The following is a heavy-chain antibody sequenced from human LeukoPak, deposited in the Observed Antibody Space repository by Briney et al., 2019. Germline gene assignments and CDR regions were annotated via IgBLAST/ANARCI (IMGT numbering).Heavy chain of an antibody. D-gene: IGHD1-14*01. CDR1: GVSISSSSHY. CDR3: ARLRYMVGY. CDR2: IYYGGST. V-gene: IGHV4-39*01. Sequence: SETLSLTCTVSGVSISSSSHYWGWIRQPPGKGLEWIGSIYYGGSTYYNPSLKSRVTISVDTSKNQFSLKLSSVTAADTAVYYCARLRYMVGYWGQGTLVTVSS. J-gene: IGHJ4*02.